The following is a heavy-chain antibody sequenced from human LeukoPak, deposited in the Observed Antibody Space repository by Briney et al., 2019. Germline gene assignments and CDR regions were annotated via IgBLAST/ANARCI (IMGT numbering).Heavy chain of an antibody. J-gene: IGHJ4*02. V-gene: IGHV1-69*13. Sequence: SVKVSCKASGDTFSSYAISWVRQAPGQGLEWMGGIIPIFGTANYAQKFQGRVTITADESTSTAYMELSSLRSEDTAVYYCASNYYDSSGYLWMGYWGQGTLVTVSS. CDR1: GDTFSSYA. CDR2: IIPIFGTA. CDR3: ASNYYDSSGYLWMGY. D-gene: IGHD3-22*01.